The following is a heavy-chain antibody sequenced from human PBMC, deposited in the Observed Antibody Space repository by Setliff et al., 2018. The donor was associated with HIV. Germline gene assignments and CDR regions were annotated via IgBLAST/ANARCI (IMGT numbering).Heavy chain of an antibody. D-gene: IGHD4-17*01. CDR3: AKDPTHDSYGDYYWYFDL. J-gene: IGHJ2*01. CDR2: ISAGGGNT. Sequence: PVGSLRLSCAASGFTFNTYAMNWVRQAPGKGLEWVSGISAGGGNTYYGDSVKGRLTISRDNSKNTLYLQMNSLRAEDTAVYYCAKDPTHDSYGDYYWYFDLWGRGTLVTVSS. CDR1: GFTFNTYA. V-gene: IGHV3-23*01.